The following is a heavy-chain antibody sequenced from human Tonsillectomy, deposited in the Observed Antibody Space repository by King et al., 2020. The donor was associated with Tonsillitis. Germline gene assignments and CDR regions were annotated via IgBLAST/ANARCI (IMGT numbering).Heavy chain of an antibody. Sequence: QLVQSGAEVKKPGASVKVSCKASGYTFTSYYMHWVRQAPGQGLEWMGIINPSGGSTSYAQKFQGRVTMTRDTSKSTVYMELSSLRSEDTAVYYCARNLASGFHDYGDYTLDYCGQGTLVTVSS. CDR1: GYTFTSYY. J-gene: IGHJ4*02. D-gene: IGHD4-17*01. CDR3: ARNLASGFHDYGDYTLDY. CDR2: INPSGGST. V-gene: IGHV1-46*01.